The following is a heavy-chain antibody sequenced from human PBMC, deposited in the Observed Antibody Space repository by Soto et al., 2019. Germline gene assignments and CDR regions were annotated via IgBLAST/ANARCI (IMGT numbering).Heavy chain of an antibody. CDR2: IYYSGSP. Sequence: QLQLQESGPGLVKPSETLSLTCIVSGGSINSSTSYWSWIRQPPGKGLEWIATIYYSGSPYYTPSLKSRVTISVDTSKNPFSLKLTSVTAADTAMYYCARGIAAAGTTNRFDPWGQGTLVTVSS. D-gene: IGHD6-13*01. J-gene: IGHJ5*02. V-gene: IGHV4-39*02. CDR1: GGSINSSTSY. CDR3: ARGIAAAGTTNRFDP.